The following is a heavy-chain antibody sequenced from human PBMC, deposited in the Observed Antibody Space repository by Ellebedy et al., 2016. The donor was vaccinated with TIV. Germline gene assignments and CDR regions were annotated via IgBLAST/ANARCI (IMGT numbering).Heavy chain of an antibody. CDR1: GFTFSIYA. D-gene: IGHD2-15*01. J-gene: IGHJ4*02. CDR3: AADRYCSGGNCYWVDY. Sequence: GESLKISCAASGFTFSIYAMGWVRQAPGKGLEWVSTISGSGGRTHYADSVKGRFTISRDNSKNTLYLQVNSLRAEDTAVYYCAADRYCSGGNCYWVDYWGQGTLVTVSS. CDR2: ISGSGGRT. V-gene: IGHV3-23*01.